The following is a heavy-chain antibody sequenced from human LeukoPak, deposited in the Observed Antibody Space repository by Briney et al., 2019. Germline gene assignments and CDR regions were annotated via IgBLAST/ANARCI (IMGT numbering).Heavy chain of an antibody. Sequence: SGGSLRLSCAASGFTFSSYSMNWVRQAPGKGLEWVSSISSSSSYIYYADSVKGRFTISRDNAKNSLYLQMNSLRAEDTAVYYCARDLVPQPGSDYWGQGTLVTVSS. V-gene: IGHV3-21*01. CDR1: GFTFSSYS. CDR2: ISSSSSYI. CDR3: ARDLVPQPGSDY. J-gene: IGHJ4*02. D-gene: IGHD7-27*01.